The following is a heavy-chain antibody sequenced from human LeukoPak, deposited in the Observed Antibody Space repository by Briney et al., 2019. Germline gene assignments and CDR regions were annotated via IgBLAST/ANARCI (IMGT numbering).Heavy chain of an antibody. CDR1: GFTVSSNY. CDR2: IYGGGTT. CDR3: AKVTYGSGTYGAFDY. V-gene: IGHV3-53*01. D-gene: IGHD3-10*01. Sequence: GGSLRLSCAASGFTVSSNYMSWVRQAPGKGLEWVSVIYGGGTTYYADSVKGRFTISRDNSKNTLYLQMNSLRAEGTAVYHCAKVTYGSGTYGAFDYWGQGTLVTVSS. J-gene: IGHJ4*02.